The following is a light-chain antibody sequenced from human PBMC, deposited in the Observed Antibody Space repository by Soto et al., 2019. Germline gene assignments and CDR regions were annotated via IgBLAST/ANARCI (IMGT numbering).Light chain of an antibody. CDR1: SSDIGSNT. J-gene: IGLJ2*01. CDR3: AAWDDSLNGPV. CDR2: NGN. Sequence: QSVLTQPPSASGTPGQWVTISCSGGSSDIGSNTVHWYQHLPGTAPKLLIYNGNQRPSGVPDRFSGSKSGTSASLAISGLQSEDKADYYCAAWDDSLNGPVFGGGTKLTVL. V-gene: IGLV1-44*01.